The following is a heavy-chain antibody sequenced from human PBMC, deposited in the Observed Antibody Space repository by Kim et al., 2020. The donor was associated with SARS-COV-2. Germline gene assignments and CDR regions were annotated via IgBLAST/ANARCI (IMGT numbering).Heavy chain of an antibody. CDR1: GGSISSSSYY. CDR3: ARNGDYAACDY. D-gene: IGHD4-17*01. CDR2: IYYSGST. J-gene: IGHJ4*02. Sequence: SETLSLTCTVSGGSISSSSYYWGWIRQPPGKGLEWIGSIYYSGSTYYNPSLKSRVTISVDTSKNQFSLKLSSVTAADTAVYYCARNGDYAACDYWGQGTL. V-gene: IGHV4-39*01.